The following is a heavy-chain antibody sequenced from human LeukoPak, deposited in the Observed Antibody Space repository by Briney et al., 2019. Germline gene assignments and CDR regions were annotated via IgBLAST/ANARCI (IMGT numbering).Heavy chain of an antibody. CDR3: ARMVVTACFDY. CDR2: ISYDGSNK. D-gene: IGHD2-21*02. CDR1: GFTFSSYG. J-gene: IGHJ4*02. V-gene: IGHV3-30*03. Sequence: GRSLRLSCAASGFTFSSYGMHWVRQAPGKGLEWVAVISYDGSNKYYADSVKGRLTISRDNSKNTLDLQMNSLRAEDTAVYYCARMVVTACFDYWGQGTLVTVSS.